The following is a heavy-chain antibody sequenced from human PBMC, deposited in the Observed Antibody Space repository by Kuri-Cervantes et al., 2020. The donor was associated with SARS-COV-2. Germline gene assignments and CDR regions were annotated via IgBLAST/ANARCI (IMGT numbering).Heavy chain of an antibody. V-gene: IGHV1-69*04. CDR1: GYAFTTYG. CDR2: IIPILGIA. Sequence: SVKVSCKASGYAFTTYGITWVRQAPGQGLEWMGRIIPILGIANYAQKFQGRVTITADKSTSTAYMELSSLRSEDTAVYYCASQTEIYGSGSYYFDYWGQGTLVTVSS. J-gene: IGHJ4*02. CDR3: ASQTEIYGSGSYYFDY. D-gene: IGHD3-10*01.